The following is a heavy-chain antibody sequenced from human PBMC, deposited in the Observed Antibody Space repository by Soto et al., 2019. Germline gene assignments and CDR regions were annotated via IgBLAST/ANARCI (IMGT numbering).Heavy chain of an antibody. CDR3: ARDQEAGSFFPYYYGMDV. Sequence: GGALRLSCATSGFTCSSYGMNWVRQSPGKGLEWVSYISSSGSTIYYADSVKGRFTISRDNAKNSPYLQMDSLRAEDTAVYYCARDQEAGSFFPYYYGMDVWGQGTTVTVSS. J-gene: IGHJ6*02. CDR1: GFTCSSYG. CDR2: ISSSGSTI. D-gene: IGHD6-13*01. V-gene: IGHV3-48*03.